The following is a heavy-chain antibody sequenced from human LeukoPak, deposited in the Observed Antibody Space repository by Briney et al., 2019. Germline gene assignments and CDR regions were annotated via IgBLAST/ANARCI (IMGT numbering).Heavy chain of an antibody. CDR3: ARVSLDYGSGSYEDY. V-gene: IGHV4-59*01. J-gene: IGHJ4*02. D-gene: IGHD3-10*01. CDR2: IYYSGST. Sequence: SETLSLTCTVSGGSISSYYWSWIRQPPGKGLEWIGYIYYSGSTNYNPSLKSRVTISVDTSKNQFSLKLSSVTAADTAVYYCARVSLDYGSGSYEDYWGQGTLVTVSS. CDR1: GGSISSYY.